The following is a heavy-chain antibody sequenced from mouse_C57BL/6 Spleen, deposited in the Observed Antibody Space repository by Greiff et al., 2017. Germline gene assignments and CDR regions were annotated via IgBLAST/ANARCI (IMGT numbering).Heavy chain of an antibody. D-gene: IGHD2-3*01. J-gene: IGHJ3*01. CDR2: IWSGGST. CDR1: GFSLTSYG. CDR3: ARGDYEPWFAY. Sequence: VKVEESGPGLVQPSQSLSITCTVSGFSLTSYGVHWVRQSPGKGLEWLGVIWSGGSTDYNAAFISRLSISKDNSKSQVFFKMNSLQADDTAIYYCARGDYEPWFAYWGQGTLVTVSA. V-gene: IGHV2-2*01.